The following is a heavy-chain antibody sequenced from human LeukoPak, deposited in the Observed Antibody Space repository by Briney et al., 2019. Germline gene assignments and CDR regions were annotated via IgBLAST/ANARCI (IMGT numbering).Heavy chain of an antibody. V-gene: IGHV1-46*01. D-gene: IGHD4-11*01. J-gene: IGHJ4*02. Sequence: ASAKVSCKASGYTFTAYYVHWVRQAPGQGLEWMGIINPSGGSTTYAQKFRGRLTMTSDMSTNTVYMELRSLRSEDTAMYYCARAFNSIQPLDYWGQGTLVTVSS. CDR2: INPSGGST. CDR3: ARAFNSIQPLDY. CDR1: GYTFTAYY.